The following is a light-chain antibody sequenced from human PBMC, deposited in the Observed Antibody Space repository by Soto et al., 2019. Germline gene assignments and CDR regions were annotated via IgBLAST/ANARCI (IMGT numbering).Light chain of an antibody. J-gene: IGKJ5*01. CDR3: QQYGSSPIT. Sequence: EIVLTQSPGTLSLSPGERATLSCRASQSVSSSYLAWYQQKPGQAPRLLIYGASSRATGIPDRFSGSGSGTDFALTISRLEPEDFAVYDCQQYGSSPITFGQGTPLEIK. V-gene: IGKV3-20*01. CDR1: QSVSSSY. CDR2: GAS.